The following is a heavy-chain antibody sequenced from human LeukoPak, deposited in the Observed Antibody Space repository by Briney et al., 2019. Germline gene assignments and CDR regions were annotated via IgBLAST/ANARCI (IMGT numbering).Heavy chain of an antibody. J-gene: IGHJ4*02. D-gene: IGHD2-15*01. V-gene: IGHV4-39*07. CDR2: IYYSGST. CDR1: GGSISSSSYY. CDR3: ARLHPWYHDFDY. Sequence: SETLSLTCTVSGGSISSSSYYWGWIRQPPGKGLEWIGSIYYSGSTYYNPSLKSRVTISVDTSKNQFSLKLSSVTAADTAVYYCARLHPWYHDFDYWGEGTLFTVSS.